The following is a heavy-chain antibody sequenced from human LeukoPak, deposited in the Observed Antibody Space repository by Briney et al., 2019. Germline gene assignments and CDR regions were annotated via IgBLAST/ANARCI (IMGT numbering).Heavy chain of an antibody. CDR3: ARAVVVVVAATQRPRTGWFDP. CDR2: MNPNSGNT. CDR1: GYTFTSYD. V-gene: IGHV1-8*01. Sequence: ASVKVSCKASGYTFTSYDINWVRQATGQGLEWMGWMNPNSGNTGYAQKFQGRVTMTRNTPISTAYMELSSLRSEDTAVYYCARAVVVVVAATQRPRTGWFDPWGQGTLVTVSS. D-gene: IGHD2-15*01. J-gene: IGHJ5*02.